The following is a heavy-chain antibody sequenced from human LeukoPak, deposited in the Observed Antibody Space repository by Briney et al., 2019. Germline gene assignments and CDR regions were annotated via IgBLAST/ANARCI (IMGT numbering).Heavy chain of an antibody. V-gene: IGHV4-30-4*08. CDR3: ARGVDIAGGYFDY. CDR1: GGSISSSDYY. J-gene: IGHJ4*02. Sequence: SETLSLTCTVSGGSISSSDYYWSWIRQPPGKGLEWIGYIYYSWNTYYNPPLKSRVTISVDTSKNQFSVKLSSVTAADTAVYYCARGVDIAGGYFDYWGQGTLVTVSS. D-gene: IGHD1-26*01. CDR2: IYYSWNT.